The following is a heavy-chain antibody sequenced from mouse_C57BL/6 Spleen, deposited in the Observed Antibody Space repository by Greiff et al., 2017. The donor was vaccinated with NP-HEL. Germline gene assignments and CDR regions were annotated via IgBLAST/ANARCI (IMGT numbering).Heavy chain of an antibody. CDR2: INYDGSST. CDR1: GFTFSDYY. V-gene: IGHV5-16*01. CDR3: ARESGSSYGWYFDV. J-gene: IGHJ1*03. D-gene: IGHD1-1*01. Sequence: EVQVVESEGGLVQPGSSMKLSCTASGFTFSDYYMAWVRQVPEKGLEWVANINYDGSSTYYLDSLKSRFIISRDNAKNILYLQMSSLKSEDTATYYCARESGSSYGWYFDVWGTGTTVTVSS.